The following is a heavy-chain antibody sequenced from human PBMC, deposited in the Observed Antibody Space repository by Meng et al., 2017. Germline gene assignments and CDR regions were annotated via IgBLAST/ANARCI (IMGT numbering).Heavy chain of an antibody. CDR1: GFTFSSYE. D-gene: IGHD1-26*01. Sequence: GESLKISCAASGFTFSSYEMNWVRQAPGKGLEWVSYISSSGSTIYYADSVKGRFTISRDNAKNSLYLQMNSLRAEDTAVYYCARSVPRPWYSGSSNYYFDYWGQGTLVTVSS. CDR2: ISSSGSTI. V-gene: IGHV3-48*03. CDR3: ARSVPRPWYSGSSNYYFDY. J-gene: IGHJ4*02.